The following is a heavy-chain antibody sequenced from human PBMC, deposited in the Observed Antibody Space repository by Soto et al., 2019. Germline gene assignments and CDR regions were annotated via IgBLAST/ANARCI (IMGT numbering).Heavy chain of an antibody. CDR3: ARDGQRSDRMDV. Sequence: SETLSLTCTVSGGSISSGGYYWSWIRQHPGKGLEWIGYIYYSGSTYYNPSLKSRVTISVDTSKNQFSLKLSSVTAADTAVYYCARDGQRSDRMDVWGQGTTVTISS. CDR2: IYYSGST. J-gene: IGHJ6*02. V-gene: IGHV4-31*03. CDR1: GGSISSGGYY.